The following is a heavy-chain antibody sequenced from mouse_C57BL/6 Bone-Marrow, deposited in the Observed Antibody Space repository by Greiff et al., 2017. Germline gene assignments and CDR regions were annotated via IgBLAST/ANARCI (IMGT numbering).Heavy chain of an antibody. CDR3: ARFTLSSYAMDY. CDR1: GYAFSSSW. Sequence: LVESGPELVKPGASVKISCKASGYAFSSSWMNWVKQRPGKGLEWIGRIYPGDGDTNYNGKFKGKATLTADKSSSTAYMQLSSLTSEDSAVYFCARFTLSSYAMDYWGQGTSVTVSS. V-gene: IGHV1-82*01. J-gene: IGHJ4*01. D-gene: IGHD1-1*02. CDR2: IYPGDGDT.